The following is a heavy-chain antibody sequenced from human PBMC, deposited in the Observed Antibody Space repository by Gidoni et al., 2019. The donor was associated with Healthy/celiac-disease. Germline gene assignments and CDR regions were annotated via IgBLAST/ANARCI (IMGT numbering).Heavy chain of an antibody. Sequence: QVPLVQFGAAVKKPGASVKVSCKASGYTLPSHYLHWVRQAPGQGLEWLGIINPSGGSTSYAQKFQGRVTMTRDTSTSTVYMELSSLRSEDTAVYYCASVDTAMAGFDYWGQGTLVTVSS. J-gene: IGHJ4*02. D-gene: IGHD5-18*01. CDR2: INPSGGST. CDR1: GYTLPSHY. CDR3: ASVDTAMAGFDY. V-gene: IGHV1-46*01.